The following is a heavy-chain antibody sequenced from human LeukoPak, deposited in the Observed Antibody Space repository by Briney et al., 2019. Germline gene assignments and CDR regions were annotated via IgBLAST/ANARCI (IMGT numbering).Heavy chain of an antibody. Sequence: SGLTLANPTKTLTLTCTFCGFLRPTSGMGVGWVRHLQGKALEWLALIHWDDDKRHRPSLQNKLTITKDNSKNHVVLTMTNMDPADTATYYCAHTGYSSSSIAFDIWGQGTMVTVSS. CDR2: IHWDDDK. D-gene: IGHD6-6*01. CDR1: GFLRPTSGMG. CDR3: AHTGYSSSSIAFDI. V-gene: IGHV2-5*02. J-gene: IGHJ3*02.